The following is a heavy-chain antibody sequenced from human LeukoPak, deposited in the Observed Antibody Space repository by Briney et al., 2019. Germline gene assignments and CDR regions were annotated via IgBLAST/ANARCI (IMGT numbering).Heavy chain of an antibody. J-gene: IGHJ4*02. D-gene: IGHD6-6*01. CDR2: IYSGGNT. CDR1: GFTVSSNY. Sequence: GGSLRLSCAASGFTVSSNYMSWVRQAPGKGLDWVSVIYSGGNTYYADSVKGRFTISRDNSKNTLYLQMNSLRAEDTAVYYCAREIAADRGFDSWGQGTLVTVSS. CDR3: AREIAADRGFDS. V-gene: IGHV3-53*01.